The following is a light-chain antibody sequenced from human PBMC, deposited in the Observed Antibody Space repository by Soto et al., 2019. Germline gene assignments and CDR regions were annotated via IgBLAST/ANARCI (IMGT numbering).Light chain of an antibody. CDR3: QQYNSYVY. CDR1: QSISSW. Sequence: DIQMTQSPSTLSASVGDRVTITCRASQSISSWLAWYQQKPGKAPKLLIYDASSLESGVPSRFSGSGSGTEFPLTISSLQPDDFATYYCQQYNSYVYFGQGTKLEIK. V-gene: IGKV1-5*01. CDR2: DAS. J-gene: IGKJ2*01.